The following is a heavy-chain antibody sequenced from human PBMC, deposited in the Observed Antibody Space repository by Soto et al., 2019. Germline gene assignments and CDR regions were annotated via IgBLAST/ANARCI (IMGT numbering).Heavy chain of an antibody. CDR3: ARGTTGTTFHYYYYGMDV. J-gene: IGHJ6*02. CDR1: GGSFSPNY. D-gene: IGHD1-1*01. CDR2: IYYGGST. V-gene: IGHV4-59*12. Sequence: SETLSLTCTVSGGSFSPNYWRWIRQPPGKGLEWVGYIYYGGSTSYNPSLKSRVTISLETSKNQFSLRLTSVTAADTAVYYCARGTTGTTFHYYYYGMDVWGQGTTVTVSS.